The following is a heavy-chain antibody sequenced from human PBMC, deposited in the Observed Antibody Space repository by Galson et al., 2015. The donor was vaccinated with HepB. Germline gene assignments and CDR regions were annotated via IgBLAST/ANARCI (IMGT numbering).Heavy chain of an antibody. Sequence: SLRLSCAASGFTFSSYAMHWVRQAPGKGLEYVSAISSNGGSTYYADSVKGRFTISRDNSKNTLYLQMSSLRAEDTAVYYCVKISGYSYGFGYYYGMDVWGQGTTVTVSS. V-gene: IGHV3-64D*06. CDR3: VKISGYSYGFGYYYGMDV. J-gene: IGHJ6*02. D-gene: IGHD5-18*01. CDR2: ISSNGGST. CDR1: GFTFSSYA.